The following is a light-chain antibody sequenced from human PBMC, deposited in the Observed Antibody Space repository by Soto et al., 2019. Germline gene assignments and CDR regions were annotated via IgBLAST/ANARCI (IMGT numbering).Light chain of an antibody. J-gene: IGLJ2*01. CDR3: SSYTSSSTRV. CDR1: SSDVGGYNY. V-gene: IGLV2-14*03. Sequence: QSALTQPASVSGSPGRSITISCTGTSSDVGGYNYVSWYQHHPGKAPKLMIYDVSNRPSGVSNRFSGSKSGNTASLTISGLQAEDEADYYCSSYTSSSTRVFGGGPKLTVL. CDR2: DVS.